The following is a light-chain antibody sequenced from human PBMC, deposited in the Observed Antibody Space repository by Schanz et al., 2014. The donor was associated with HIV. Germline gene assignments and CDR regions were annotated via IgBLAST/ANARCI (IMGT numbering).Light chain of an antibody. CDR1: QGFNDW. J-gene: IGKJ2*01. CDR3: QQSYSTPPYT. Sequence: IQMTQSPSSLSASVGDRVTITCRASQGFNDWIAWYQQKPGEAPKLLIYAASILQRGVPSRFSGSGSGTEFTLTISSLQPEDSATYYCQQSYSTPPYTFGQGTKLEIK. V-gene: IGKV1-12*01. CDR2: AAS.